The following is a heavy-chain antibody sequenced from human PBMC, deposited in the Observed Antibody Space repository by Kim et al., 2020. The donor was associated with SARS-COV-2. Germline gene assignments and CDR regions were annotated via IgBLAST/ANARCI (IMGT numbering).Heavy chain of an antibody. CDR2: IKQDGSEK. CDR3: ARDSSGYSLMPSDY. J-gene: IGHJ4*02. D-gene: IGHD3-22*01. CDR1: GFTFSSYW. V-gene: IGHV3-7*01. Sequence: GGSLRLSCAASGFTFSSYWMSWVRQAPGKGLEWVANIKQDGSEKYYVDSVKGRFTISRDNAKNSLYLQMNSLRAEDTAVYYCARDSSGYSLMPSDYWGQGTLVTVSS.